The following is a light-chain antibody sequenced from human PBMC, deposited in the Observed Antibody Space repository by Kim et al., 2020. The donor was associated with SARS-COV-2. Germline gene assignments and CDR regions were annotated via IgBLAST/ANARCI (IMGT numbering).Light chain of an antibody. Sequence: ASVGDRVTITCRASQDISTYLAWYQQKPGNSPNLLIYAASTLHSGVPSRFSGSGSGTDFTLTISDLQPEDVATLYCQQYYGAPLTFGGGTKVEIK. J-gene: IGKJ4*01. CDR2: AAS. CDR3: QQYYGAPLT. CDR1: QDISTY. V-gene: IGKV1-27*01.